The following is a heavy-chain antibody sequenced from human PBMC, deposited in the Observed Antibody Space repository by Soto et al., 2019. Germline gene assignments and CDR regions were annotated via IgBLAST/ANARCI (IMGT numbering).Heavy chain of an antibody. CDR3: VKGVFYYDSSAYYPFAS. D-gene: IGHD3-22*01. Sequence: GSLRLSCSASGFTFSSYAMHWVRQAPGKGLEYVSSISINGGSTHYADSVKGRFTISRDNSRNTQYLQMSSLRADDTAVYYCVKGVFYYDSSAYYPFASWGQGTLVPVSS. J-gene: IGHJ4*02. CDR2: ISINGGST. CDR1: GFTFSSYA. V-gene: IGHV3-64D*06.